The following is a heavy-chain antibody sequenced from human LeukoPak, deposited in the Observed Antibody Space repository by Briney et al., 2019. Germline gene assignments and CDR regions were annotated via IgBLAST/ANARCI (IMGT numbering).Heavy chain of an antibody. CDR1: GFTFSNYA. V-gene: IGHV3-30*18. J-gene: IGHJ3*01. D-gene: IGHD6-19*01. Sequence: PGRSLRLSCAASGFTFSNYAMHLVRQAPGKGLEWVAVISYDGSNKFYADSVKGRFTISRDNSKNTLYLQMNSLRAEDIGVYYCAKRGYSSGRYDFQIDAFDFWGQGTMVTVSS. CDR2: ISYDGSNK. CDR3: AKRGYSSGRYDFQIDAFDF.